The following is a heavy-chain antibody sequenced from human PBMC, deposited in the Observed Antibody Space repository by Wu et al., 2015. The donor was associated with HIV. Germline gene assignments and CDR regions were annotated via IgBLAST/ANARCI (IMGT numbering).Heavy chain of an antibody. V-gene: IGHV1-69*13. CDR1: GYPFGTYG. Sequence: QVQLAQSGAEVKKSGTSVKVSCQTSGYPFGTYGINWVRQAPGQGLEWMGRIIPMFGTANYAQKFQGRVTITADESTSTAYMELSSLRSDDTAVYYCARDWSMVRGVTYYYYGMDVWGQGTTVTVSS. J-gene: IGHJ6*02. CDR3: ARDWSMVRGVTYYYYGMDV. D-gene: IGHD3-10*01. CDR2: IIPMFGTA.